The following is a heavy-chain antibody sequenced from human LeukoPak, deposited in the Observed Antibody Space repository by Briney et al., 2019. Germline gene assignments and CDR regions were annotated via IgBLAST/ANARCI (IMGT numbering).Heavy chain of an antibody. Sequence: GASVKVSCKASGYTFTSYAMHWVRQATGQGLEWMGWMNPNSGNTGYAQKFQGRVTMTRNTSISTAYMELSSLRSEDTAVYYCARGLAVAGYYYYGMDVWGQGTTVTVSS. CDR1: GYTFTSYA. J-gene: IGHJ6*02. CDR2: MNPNSGNT. D-gene: IGHD6-19*01. CDR3: ARGLAVAGYYYYGMDV. V-gene: IGHV1-8*02.